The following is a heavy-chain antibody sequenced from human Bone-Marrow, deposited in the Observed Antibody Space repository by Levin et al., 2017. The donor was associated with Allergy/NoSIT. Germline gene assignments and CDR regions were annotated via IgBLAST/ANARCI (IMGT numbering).Heavy chain of an antibody. CDR1: GFTFSSYA. Sequence: QPGGSLRLSCAASGFTFSSYAMHWVRQAPGKGLEWVAVISYDGSNKYYADSVKGRFTISRDNSKNTLYLQMNSLRAEDTAVYYCARPNGYFDYWGQGTLVTVSS. CDR3: ARPNGYFDY. CDR2: ISYDGSNK. J-gene: IGHJ4*02. D-gene: IGHD2-8*01. V-gene: IGHV3-30*04.